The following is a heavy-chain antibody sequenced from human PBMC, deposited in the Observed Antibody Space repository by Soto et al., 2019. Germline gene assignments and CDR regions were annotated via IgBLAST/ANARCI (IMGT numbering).Heavy chain of an antibody. V-gene: IGHV2-5*02. D-gene: IGHD3-22*01. CDR2: IYWDDAK. CDR3: ARGDSTGYYPY. Sequence: SGPTLVNPTQTLTLTCTFSGFSLYTSGVGVGWIRQPPGKALEWLALIYWDDAKRYSPSLKSRVTVTKDTSKNQVVLTMTDMQPIDTATYYCARGDSTGYYPYWGQGPPVTVSS. CDR1: GFSLYTSGVG. J-gene: IGHJ4*02.